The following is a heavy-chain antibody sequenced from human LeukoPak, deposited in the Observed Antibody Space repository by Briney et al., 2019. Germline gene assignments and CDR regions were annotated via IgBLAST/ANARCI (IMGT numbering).Heavy chain of an antibody. CDR2: ISSSSSTI. CDR1: GFTFSSYS. CDR3: ASGGVGSYRPLGY. D-gene: IGHD2-8*02. J-gene: IGHJ4*02. Sequence: GGSLRLSCAASGFTFSSYSMNWVRQAPGKGLEWVSYISSSSSTIYYADSVKGRFTISRDNAKNSLYLQMNSLRAEDTAVYYCASGGVGSYRPLGYWGQGTLVTVSS. V-gene: IGHV3-48*04.